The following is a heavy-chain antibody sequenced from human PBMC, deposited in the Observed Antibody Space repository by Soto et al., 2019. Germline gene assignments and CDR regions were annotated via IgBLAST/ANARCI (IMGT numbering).Heavy chain of an antibody. D-gene: IGHD2-15*01. CDR1: GFTFSSYA. Sequence: EVQLLESGGGLVQPGGSLRLSCAASGFTFSSYAMSWVRQAPGKGLEWVSAISGSGGSTYYADSVKGRFTISRDNSKNTLYLQMNSLRAEDTAVYYCAKGTHELPKYCSGGSCYTGADYWGQGTLVTVSS. CDR3: AKGTHELPKYCSGGSCYTGADY. J-gene: IGHJ4*02. V-gene: IGHV3-23*01. CDR2: ISGSGGST.